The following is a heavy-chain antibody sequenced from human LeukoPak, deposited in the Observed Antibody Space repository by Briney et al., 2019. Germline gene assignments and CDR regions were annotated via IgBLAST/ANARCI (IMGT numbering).Heavy chain of an antibody. Sequence: PGGPLRLSCAASGLTFSSYAVSWVRQAPGKRLEWVSAISGAGDNAFYADSVKGRFTISRDNSKNTLYLQMNSLRAEDTAVYYCAKDFRGSGYFFDYWGQGTMVTVSS. V-gene: IGHV3-23*01. CDR3: AKDFRGSGYFFDY. D-gene: IGHD2-15*01. J-gene: IGHJ4*02. CDR1: GLTFSSYA. CDR2: ISGAGDNA.